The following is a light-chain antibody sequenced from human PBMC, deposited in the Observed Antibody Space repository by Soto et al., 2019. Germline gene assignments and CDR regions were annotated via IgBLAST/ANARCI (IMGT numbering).Light chain of an antibody. CDR2: DAS. CDR3: QQYASAPLT. J-gene: IGKJ1*01. Sequence: EIVLMHSPDTLSLSPGERATLSCRASLTVTNNYLAWYQQKAGQAPMLVIYDASTRATGIPDRFSASGSGTDFTLTISRLEPEDFAVYFCQQYASAPLTFGQGTKVEVK. V-gene: IGKV3-20*01. CDR1: LTVTNNY.